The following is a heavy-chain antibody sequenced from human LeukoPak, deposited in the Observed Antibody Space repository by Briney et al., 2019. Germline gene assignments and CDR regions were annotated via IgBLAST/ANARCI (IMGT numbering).Heavy chain of an antibody. V-gene: IGHV1-18*01. CDR3: AREWYCSGGSCYSGAPDY. J-gene: IGHJ4*02. CDR1: GYIFSNYG. CDR2: ISAHNGNT. D-gene: IGHD2-15*01. Sequence: ASVKVSCKASGYIFSNYGISWVRQAPGQGLEWMGWISAHNGNTDYAQRFQGRVTMTTDTSTGTAYMELTSLRSDDTAVYYCAREWYCSGGSCYSGAPDYWGQGTLVTGSS.